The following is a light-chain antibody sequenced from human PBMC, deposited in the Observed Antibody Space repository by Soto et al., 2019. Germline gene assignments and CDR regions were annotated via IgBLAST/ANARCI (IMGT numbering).Light chain of an antibody. CDR2: EGS. Sequence: QSALTQPASVSGSPGQSITISCTGTSSDVGSYNLVSWYQQHPGKDPKLMIYEGSKLPSGVSNRFSGPKSSNTTSVTTSGLQAEDEADYYCCSYADSRTFVFATGTKITVL. V-gene: IGLV2-23*03. J-gene: IGLJ1*01. CDR1: SSDVGSYNL. CDR3: CSYADSRTFV.